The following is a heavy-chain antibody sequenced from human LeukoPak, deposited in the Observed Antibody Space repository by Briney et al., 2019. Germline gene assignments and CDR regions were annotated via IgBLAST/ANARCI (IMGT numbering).Heavy chain of an antibody. Sequence: PGGSLTLSCAASGFTFSSYSMNWVRQAPGKGLEWVSSISSSSSYIYYADSVKGRFTISRDNAKNSLYLQMNSLRAEDTAVYYCASQRFDPWGQGTLVTVSS. CDR3: ASQRFDP. CDR2: ISSSSSYI. V-gene: IGHV3-21*01. J-gene: IGHJ5*02. CDR1: GFTFSSYS.